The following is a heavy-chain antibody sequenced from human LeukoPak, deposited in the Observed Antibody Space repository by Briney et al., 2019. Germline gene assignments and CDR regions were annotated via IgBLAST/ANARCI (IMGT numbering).Heavy chain of an antibody. J-gene: IGHJ4*02. CDR3: ARRGGSSSRRSPIDY. CDR1: GFTFSNYW. CDR2: IKQDGSQR. D-gene: IGHD6-6*01. V-gene: IGHV3-7*01. Sequence: GGSLRLSCEASGFTFSNYWMSWVRQAPGKGLEWVANIKQDGSQRYYVDSVRGRFTISRDNAKNSLFLQMNGLRAEDTAVYYCARRGGSSSRRSPIDYWGQGTLVTVSS.